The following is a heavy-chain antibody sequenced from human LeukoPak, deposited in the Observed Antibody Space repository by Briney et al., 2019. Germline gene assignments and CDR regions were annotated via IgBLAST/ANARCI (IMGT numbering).Heavy chain of an antibody. V-gene: IGHV3-21*01. CDR1: GFTFSSYS. D-gene: IGHD4-11*01. Sequence: PGGSLRLSCAASGFTFSSYSMNWVRQAPGKGLEWVSSISSSSSYIYYANSVKGRFTISRHNAKSSLYLQMNSLRAEDTAVYYCARDKHDYSNYVPFLDYWGQGTLVTVSS. CDR3: ARDKHDYSNYVPFLDY. CDR2: ISSSSSYI. J-gene: IGHJ4*02.